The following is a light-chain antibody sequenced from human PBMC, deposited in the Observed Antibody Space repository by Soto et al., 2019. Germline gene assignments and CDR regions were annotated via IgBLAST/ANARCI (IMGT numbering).Light chain of an antibody. CDR1: QSISNY. CDR3: QQSDSTPHT. Sequence: DIQMTQSPSSLSASVGDRVTITCRASQSISNYLHWYQQKPGKAPKLLIYAASNLQGDVPSRFSGSGSGTDFTITISRLQPDYFASYYCQQSDSTPHTFGPGTKVDIK. V-gene: IGKV1-39*01. J-gene: IGKJ3*01. CDR2: AAS.